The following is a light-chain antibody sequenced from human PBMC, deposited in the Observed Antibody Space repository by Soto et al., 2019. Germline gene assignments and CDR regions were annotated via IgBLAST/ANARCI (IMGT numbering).Light chain of an antibody. J-gene: IGLJ3*02. V-gene: IGLV2-23*01. CDR1: SSDVGSYNL. Sequence: QSVLTQPASVSGSPGQSITISCTGTSSDVGSYNLVSWYQHHPGKAPKLMIYEGSKRPSGVSNRFSGSKSGNTASLTISGLQAEDEADYYCGSYAGNNTVVFGGGTKLTVL. CDR3: GSYAGNNTVV. CDR2: EGS.